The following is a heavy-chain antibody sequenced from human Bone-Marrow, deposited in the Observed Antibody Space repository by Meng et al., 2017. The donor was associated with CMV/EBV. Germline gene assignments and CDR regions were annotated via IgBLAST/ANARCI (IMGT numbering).Heavy chain of an antibody. J-gene: IGHJ5*02. V-gene: IGHV1-69*05. CDR2: IIPIFGTA. D-gene: IGHD4-17*01. CDR1: GGTFSSYA. Sequence: SGKVSCKASGGTFSSYAISWVRQAPGQGLEWMGGIIPIFGTANYAQKFQGRVTITTDESTSTAYMELSSLRSEDTAVYYCARGLNEFPTGDYGNWFDPWGQGTLVTVSS. CDR3: ARGLNEFPTGDYGNWFDP.